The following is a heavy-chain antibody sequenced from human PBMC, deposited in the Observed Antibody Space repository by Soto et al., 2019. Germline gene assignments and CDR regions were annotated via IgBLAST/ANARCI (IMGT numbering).Heavy chain of an antibody. D-gene: IGHD1-26*01. CDR3: ARKWGWYFYL. J-gene: IGHJ2*01. CDR1: GGSISSYY. V-gene: IGHV4-59*08. Sequence: QVQLQESGPGLVKPSETLSLTCTVSGGSISSYYWSWIRQPPGKGLEWIGYIYYSGSTNYNPSLKSRVTISVDTSKNQFSLKLSSVTAADTAVYYCARKWGWYFYLWGRGTLVTVSS. CDR2: IYYSGST.